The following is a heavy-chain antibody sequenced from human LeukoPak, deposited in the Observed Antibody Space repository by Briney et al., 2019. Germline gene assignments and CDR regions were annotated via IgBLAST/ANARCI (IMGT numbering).Heavy chain of an antibody. CDR2: IWYDGTKE. V-gene: IGHV3-33*06. Sequence: PGTSLRLSCAASGFSFSTFGMHWVRQAPGKGLEWVAVIWYDGTKEYYGDSVKGRFTISRDNSKNTLYLQMNSLRAEDTAVYYCAKVSRGPLRIPLYYFDYWGQGTLVTVSS. CDR3: AKVSRGPLRIPLYYFDY. CDR1: GFSFSTFG. D-gene: IGHD3-10*01. J-gene: IGHJ4*02.